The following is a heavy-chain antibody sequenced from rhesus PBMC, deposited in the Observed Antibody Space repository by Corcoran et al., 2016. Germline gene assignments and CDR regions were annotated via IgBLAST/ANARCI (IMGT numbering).Heavy chain of an antibody. V-gene: IGHV4-173*01. D-gene: IGHD4-29*01. CDR1: GYSVTSNY. J-gene: IGHJ5-1*01. Sequence: QVQLQESGPGLVKPAETLSLTCAVSGYSVTSNYWNWIRQPPGKGREWIGRITDSVGNTNYNPPLRCRVNISTDTSKNQFSLKLTAVTAADTAVYYCARDPTGGRNRFDVWGAGVLVTVSS. CDR3: ARDPTGGRNRFDV. CDR2: ITDSVGNT.